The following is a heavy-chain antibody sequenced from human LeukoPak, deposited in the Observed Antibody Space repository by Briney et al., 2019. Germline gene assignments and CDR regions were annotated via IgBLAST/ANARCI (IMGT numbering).Heavy chain of an antibody. CDR3: ARPEGSTYYYYGMDV. J-gene: IGHJ6*02. CDR1: GFTVSSNY. V-gene: IGHV3-66*04. Sequence: GGSLRLSCAASGFTVSSNYMSWVRQAPGKGLEWVSVIYSGGSTYYADSVKGRFTISRGNSKNTLYLQMNSLRAEDTAVYYCARPEGSTYYYYGMDVWGQGTTVTVSS. CDR2: IYSGGST. D-gene: IGHD5/OR15-5a*01.